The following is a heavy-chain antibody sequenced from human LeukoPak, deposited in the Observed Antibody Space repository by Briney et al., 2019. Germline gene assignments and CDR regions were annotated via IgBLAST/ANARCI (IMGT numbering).Heavy chain of an antibody. CDR1: GGSISSVRYY. CDR2: IYYSGST. J-gene: IGHJ5*02. CDR3: ARNIVVVPAAMGGGWFDP. D-gene: IGHD2-2*01. Sequence: SETLSLTCTVSGGSISSVRYYWSWIRQHPGKGLEWIGYIYYSGSTYYNPSVKSRATISIDTSNNQFSLTLRSVTAADTAAYYCARNIVVVPAAMGGGWFDPWGQGTLVTVSS. V-gene: IGHV4-31*03.